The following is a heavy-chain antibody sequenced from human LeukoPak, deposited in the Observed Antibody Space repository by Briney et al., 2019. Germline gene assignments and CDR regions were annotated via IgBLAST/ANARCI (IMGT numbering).Heavy chain of an antibody. CDR3: ARVVGAFPYYFDY. J-gene: IGHJ4*02. CDR2: INAGNGNT. Sequence: ASVKVSCKASGGTFSSYAISWVRQAPGQGLEWMGWINAGNGNTKYSQKFQGRVTITRDTSASTAYMELSSLRSEDTAVYYCARVVGAFPYYFDYWGQGTLVTVSS. CDR1: GGTFSSYA. D-gene: IGHD1-26*01. V-gene: IGHV1-3*01.